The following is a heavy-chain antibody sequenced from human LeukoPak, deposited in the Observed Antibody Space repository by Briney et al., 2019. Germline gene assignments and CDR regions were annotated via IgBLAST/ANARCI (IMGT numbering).Heavy chain of an antibody. V-gene: IGHV3-23*03. D-gene: IGHD3-10*01. J-gene: IGHJ6*02. Sequence: GGSLRLSCAASGFTFSSYALSWVRQAPGKGLEWVSVMYTGGSTYYADSVKGRFTISRGMDESTLFLQMNSLGAEDTALYYCVRDLYYWAAMDVWGQGTTVTVS. CDR2: MYTGGST. CDR3: VRDLYYWAAMDV. CDR1: GFTFSSYA.